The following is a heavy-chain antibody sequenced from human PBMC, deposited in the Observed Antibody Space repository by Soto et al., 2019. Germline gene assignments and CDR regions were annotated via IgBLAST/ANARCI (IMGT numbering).Heavy chain of an antibody. Sequence: PETLSVTYTVSGASISSSYWSWFRQPAGKGLEWIGRIYTSGSTNYNPSLKSRLTMSGDTSRNQFSLKLTSVTAADTAFYYCVRDKGGSYADAFDIWGQGTMVT. CDR1: GASISSSY. J-gene: IGHJ3*02. D-gene: IGHD1-26*01. CDR3: VRDKGGSYADAFDI. CDR2: IYTSGST. V-gene: IGHV4-4*07.